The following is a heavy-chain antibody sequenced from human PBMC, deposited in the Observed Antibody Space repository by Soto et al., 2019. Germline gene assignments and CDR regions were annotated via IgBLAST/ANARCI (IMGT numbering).Heavy chain of an antibody. CDR1: GGTFSSYA. V-gene: IGHV1-69*01. J-gene: IGHJ6*02. CDR3: ARDCSGGSCKYYYYYYGMDV. D-gene: IGHD2-15*01. CDR2: IIPIFGTA. Sequence: QVQLVQSGAEVKKPGSSVKVSCKASGGTFSSYAISWVRQAPGQGLEWMGGIIPIFGTANYAQKFQGRVTSTADEATSTADRELGSVRSEDTAVYYCARDCSGGSCKYYYYYYGMDVWGQGTTVTVSS.